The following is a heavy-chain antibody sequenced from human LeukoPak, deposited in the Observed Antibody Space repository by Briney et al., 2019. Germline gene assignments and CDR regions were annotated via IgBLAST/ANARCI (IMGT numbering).Heavy chain of an antibody. CDR1: GYTFTSYY. J-gene: IGHJ4*02. CDR2: INPSGGST. CDR3: ARGSPNWVGATSHFDY. V-gene: IGHV1-46*01. Sequence: ASVKVSCKASGYTFTSYYMHWVRQAPGQGLEWMGIINPSGGSTSYEQKFQGRVTMTRDTSTSTVYMDLSSLRSEDTAVYYCARGSPNWVGATSHFDYWGQGTLVSVSS. D-gene: IGHD1-26*01.